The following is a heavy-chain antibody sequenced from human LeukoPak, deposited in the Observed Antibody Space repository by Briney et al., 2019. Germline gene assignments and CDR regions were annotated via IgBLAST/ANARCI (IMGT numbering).Heavy chain of an antibody. V-gene: IGHV4-59*08. CDR1: GFTFSSFG. D-gene: IGHD2-15*01. J-gene: IGHJ4*02. CDR2: IYYTGNT. CDR3: VRHSRVVAFDY. Sequence: PGGSLRLSCAASGFTFSSFGMHWIRQPPGKGLEWIGYIYYTGNTNYNPSLKSRVTISEDTSKNQVSLKLSSVTAADTAVYYCVRHSRVVAFDYWGQGNLVTVSS.